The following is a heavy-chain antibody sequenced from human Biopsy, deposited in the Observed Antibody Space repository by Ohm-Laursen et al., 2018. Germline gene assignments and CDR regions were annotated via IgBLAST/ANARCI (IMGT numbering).Heavy chain of an antibody. Sequence: SLRLSCAASAFNFSSYWMHWVRQVPGKGPAWVSRIDSDGSTTRYADAVQGRFRISRDNAKDTVYLQMNSLRAVDTAVYYCASGPRGFRHWGRGTLVTVSS. CDR3: ASGPRGFRH. J-gene: IGHJ4*02. V-gene: IGHV3-74*01. CDR1: AFNFSSYW. CDR2: IDSDGSTT.